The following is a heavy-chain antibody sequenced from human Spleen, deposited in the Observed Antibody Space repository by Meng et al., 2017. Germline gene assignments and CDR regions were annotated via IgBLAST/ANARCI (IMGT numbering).Heavy chain of an antibody. CDR3: SGHVDY. CDR2: ISSSSNTI. J-gene: IGHJ4*01. V-gene: IGHV3-11*01. CDR1: GFTFSDYY. Sequence: GESLKISCAASGFTFSDYYMSWIRQAPGKGLEWVSYISSSSNTIYYADSVKGRFTISRDNAKNSLSLQMNSLKTEDTAVYYCSGHVDYWGHGTLVTVSS.